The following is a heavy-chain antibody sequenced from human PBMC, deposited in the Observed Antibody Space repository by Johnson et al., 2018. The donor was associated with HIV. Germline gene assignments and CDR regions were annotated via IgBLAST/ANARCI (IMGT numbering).Heavy chain of an antibody. V-gene: IGHV3-15*01. Sequence: VQLVESGGGLVQPGVSLRLSCVASGFIFSNAGMSWVRQAPGKGLEWVGRIKSKTDGGTTDSAAPVKGRFTISRDDSKNTLYLQMNSLKTEETAVYYCTTVISWFGAITFEIWGQGTMVTVSS. CDR2: IKSKTDGGTT. CDR3: TTVISWFGAITFEI. D-gene: IGHD3-10*01. CDR1: GFIFSNAG. J-gene: IGHJ3*02.